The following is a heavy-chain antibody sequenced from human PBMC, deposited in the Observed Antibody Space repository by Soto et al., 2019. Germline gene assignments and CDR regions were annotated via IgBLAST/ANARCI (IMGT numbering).Heavy chain of an antibody. CDR1: GFTFSSYD. D-gene: IGHD6-19*01. J-gene: IGHJ6*04. V-gene: IGHV3-13*01. Sequence: EVQLVESGGGLVQPGGSLRLSCAASGFTFSSYDMHWVRQATGKGLEWVSAIGTAGDTYYQGSVKGRFTISRENAKNSLYLQMNSLRAGDTALYYFARGWGSGWFVWGNGTTVTVSS. CDR2: IGTAGDT. CDR3: ARGWGSGWFV.